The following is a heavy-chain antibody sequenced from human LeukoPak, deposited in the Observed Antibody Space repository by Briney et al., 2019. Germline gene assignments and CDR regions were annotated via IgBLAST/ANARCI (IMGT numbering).Heavy chain of an antibody. Sequence: GSSLRLSCAASGFTFANYVTHWLRHAPGKGREGGAVTSPDEGLKFYGDSVKGRFTISRDNAKNPMYLQINDLSEQDTAVYYCTRDPVLGAPDYFDYWGKGTLVTVSS. J-gene: IGHJ4*02. CDR1: GFTFANYV. CDR2: TSPDEGLK. V-gene: IGHV3-30-3*01. CDR3: TRDPVLGAPDYFDY. D-gene: IGHD3-16*01.